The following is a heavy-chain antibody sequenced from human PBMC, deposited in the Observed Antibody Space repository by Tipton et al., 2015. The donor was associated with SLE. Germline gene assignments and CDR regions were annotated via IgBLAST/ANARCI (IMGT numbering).Heavy chain of an antibody. J-gene: IGHJ6*02. CDR3: ARSGHCTGGVCYTYYYYGMDV. CDR2: ISAYNGNT. Sequence: QVQLVQSGAEVKKPGASVKVSCKASGYTFTSYGISWVRQAPGQGLEWMGWISAYNGNTNYAQKLQCRVTMTTDTSTSTAYMELRSPRSDDTAVYYCARSGHCTGGVCYTYYYYGMDVWGQGTTVTVSS. CDR1: GYTFTSYG. D-gene: IGHD2-8*02. V-gene: IGHV1-18*01.